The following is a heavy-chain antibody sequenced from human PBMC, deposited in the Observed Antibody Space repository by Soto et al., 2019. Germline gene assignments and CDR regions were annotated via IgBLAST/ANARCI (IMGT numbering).Heavy chain of an antibody. D-gene: IGHD4-4*01. CDR2: IIPFIGTA. J-gene: IGHJ6*02. V-gene: IGHV1-69*18. Sequence: QVPLVQSGAEVKKPGSSVTVSCKASGGTFSSYAISWVRQAPGQGLEWMGRIIPFIGTANYAQKFQCRVTSTADESTSTAYMELTSLRSEDTAVYYCARVVMTTVPATYYYGMDVWGQGTTVTVSS. CDR3: ARVVMTTVPATYYYGMDV. CDR1: GGTFSSYA.